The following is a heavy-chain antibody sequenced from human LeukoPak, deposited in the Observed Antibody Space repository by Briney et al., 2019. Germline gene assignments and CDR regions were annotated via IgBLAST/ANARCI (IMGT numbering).Heavy chain of an antibody. J-gene: IGHJ4*02. CDR1: GYTFTSYD. Sequence: ASVKVSCKASGYTFTSYDINWVRQATGQGLEWMGWMNPNSGNTGYAQKFQGRVTMTRNTSISTAYMELSSLRSEDTAVYYCASSIGYCSGGSCYSGTNFDYWGQGTLVTVSS. D-gene: IGHD2-15*01. V-gene: IGHV1-8*01. CDR3: ASSIGYCSGGSCYSGTNFDY. CDR2: MNPNSGNT.